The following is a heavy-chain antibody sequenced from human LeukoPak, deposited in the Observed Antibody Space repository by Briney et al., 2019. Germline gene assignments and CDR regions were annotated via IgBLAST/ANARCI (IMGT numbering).Heavy chain of an antibody. D-gene: IGHD6-19*01. J-gene: IGHJ4*02. CDR1: GGSFSGYY. CDR2: INHSGST. CDR3: ARFGVASSGWPSKRYSRRDY. Sequence: PSETLSLTCAVYGGSFSGYYWSWIRQPPGKGLEWIGEINHSGSTNYNPSLKSRVTISVDTSKNQFSLKLSSVTAADTAVYYCARFGVASSGWPSKRYSRRDYWGQGTLVTVSS. V-gene: IGHV4-34*01.